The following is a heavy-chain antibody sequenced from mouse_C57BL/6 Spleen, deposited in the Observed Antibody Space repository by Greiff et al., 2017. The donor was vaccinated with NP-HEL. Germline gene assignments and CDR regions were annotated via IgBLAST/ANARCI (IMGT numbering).Heavy chain of an antibody. CDR1: GFTFSSYG. CDR2: ISSGGSYT. V-gene: IGHV5-6*01. Sequence: EVMLVESGGDLVKPGGSLKLSCAASGFTFSSYGMSWVRQTPDKRLEWVATISSGGSYTYYPDSVKGRFTISRDNAKNTLYLQISSLKSEDTAMYYCARHEDYYGSSFDYWGQGTTLTVSS. D-gene: IGHD1-1*01. CDR3: ARHEDYYGSSFDY. J-gene: IGHJ2*01.